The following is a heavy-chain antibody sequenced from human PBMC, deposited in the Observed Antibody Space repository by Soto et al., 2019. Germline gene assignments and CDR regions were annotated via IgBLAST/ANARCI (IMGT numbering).Heavy chain of an antibody. J-gene: IGHJ4*02. Sequence: PSETLSLTCTVSGGSISSSSYYWGWIRQPPGKGLEWIGSIYYSGSTYYNPSLKSRVTISVDTSKNQFSLKLSSVTAADTAVYYCARHGAVAGYYFDYWGQGTLVTV. V-gene: IGHV4-39*01. D-gene: IGHD6-19*01. CDR1: GGSISSSSYY. CDR2: IYYSGST. CDR3: ARHGAVAGYYFDY.